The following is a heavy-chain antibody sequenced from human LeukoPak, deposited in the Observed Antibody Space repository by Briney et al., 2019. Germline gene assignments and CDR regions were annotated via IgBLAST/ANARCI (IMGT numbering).Heavy chain of an antibody. J-gene: IGHJ5*02. D-gene: IGHD2-15*01. CDR3: ARPAARYCSGGSCRRNWFDP. Sequence: SETLSLTCAVCGGSFSGYYWSWIRQPPGKGLEWIGEINHSGSTNYNPSLKSRVSISVDTSKNQFSLKLSSVAAADTAVYYCARPAARYCSGGSCRRNWFDPWGQGTLVTVSS. CDR1: GGSFSGYY. CDR2: INHSGST. V-gene: IGHV4-34*01.